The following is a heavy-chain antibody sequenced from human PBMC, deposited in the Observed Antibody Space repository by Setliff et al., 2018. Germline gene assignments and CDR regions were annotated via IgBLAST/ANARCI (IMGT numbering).Heavy chain of an antibody. CDR3: AVTMVRGLGSFDY. D-gene: IGHD3-10*01. CDR1: GGSISSYY. V-gene: IGHV4-4*07. Sequence: PSETLSLTCTVSGGSISSYYWSWIRQPAGKGLEWIGHIYIGGSANYNPSLKSRVTISVDTSKNKFSLELSSVTAADTAVYYCAVTMVRGLGSFDYWGQGTLVTVSS. J-gene: IGHJ4*02. CDR2: IYIGGSA.